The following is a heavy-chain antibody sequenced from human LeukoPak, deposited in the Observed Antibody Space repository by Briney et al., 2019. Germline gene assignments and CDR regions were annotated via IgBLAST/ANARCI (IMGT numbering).Heavy chain of an antibody. Sequence: PGGSLRLSCAASGFTFNNYAMHWVRQAPGKGLEWVAIIAFDGNNNYYTGSVKGRFTISRDNSKSTLYLQMNSLRPEDSAVYYCARATGGSYYDADYYYGLDVWGQGTTVTVS. J-gene: IGHJ6*02. D-gene: IGHD1-26*01. CDR3: ARATGGSYYDADYYYGLDV. V-gene: IGHV3-30*04. CDR1: GFTFNNYA. CDR2: IAFDGNNN.